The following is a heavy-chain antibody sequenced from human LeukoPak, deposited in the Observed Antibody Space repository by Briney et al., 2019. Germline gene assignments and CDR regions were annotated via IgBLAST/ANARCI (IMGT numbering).Heavy chain of an antibody. CDR2: INSDGSRT. J-gene: IGHJ5*02. D-gene: IGHD2-8*02. CDR3: ARVLTGSWDWFDP. V-gene: IGHV3-74*01. CDR1: KFSFSSYW. Sequence: PGGSLRLSCAASKFSFSSYWMHWVRQAPGKGLVWVSRINSDGSRTNYADSVKGRFTISRDNAKNTLYLQMSSLRAEDTAVYYCARVLTGSWDWFDPWGQGTLATVSS.